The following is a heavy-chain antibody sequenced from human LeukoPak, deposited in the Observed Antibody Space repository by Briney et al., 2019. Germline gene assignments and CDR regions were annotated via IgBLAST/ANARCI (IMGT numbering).Heavy chain of an antibody. CDR2: ISLRSTYI. CDR1: GFTFSSYA. CDR3: VADSGYGLFDY. D-gene: IGHD5-12*01. J-gene: IGHJ4*02. V-gene: IGHV3-21*01. Sequence: GGSLRLSCAASGFTFSSYAMHWVRQAPGKGLEWVSSISLRSTYIYYADSVKGRFTISRDNAENSLYLQMNSLRAEDTAVYYCVADSGYGLFDYWGQGSLVTVSS.